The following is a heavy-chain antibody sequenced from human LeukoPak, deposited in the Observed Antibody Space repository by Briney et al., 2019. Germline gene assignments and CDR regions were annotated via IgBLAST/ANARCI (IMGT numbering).Heavy chain of an antibody. CDR1: GYTFTGYY. Sequence: ASVKVSCKASGYTFTGYYMHCVRQAPGRGLECMGWINPNSGGTNYAQKFQGRVTMTRDTSISTAYMELSMLRSDDTAVYYCARLRYYGSGSYPLDDWGQGTLVTVSS. D-gene: IGHD3-10*01. J-gene: IGHJ4*02. CDR3: ARLRYYGSGSYPLDD. V-gene: IGHV1-2*02. CDR2: INPNSGGT.